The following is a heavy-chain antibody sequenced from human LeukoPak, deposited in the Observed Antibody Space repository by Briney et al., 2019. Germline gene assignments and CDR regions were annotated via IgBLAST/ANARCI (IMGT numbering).Heavy chain of an antibody. D-gene: IGHD2-2*02. CDR2: ISSSSSYI. CDR3: ARGCSTSCYSHYGMDV. Sequence: GGSLRLSCAASGFTFSSYSMTWVRQAPGKGLEWVSSISSSSSYIYYADSVKGRFTISRDNAKNSLYLQMNSLRAEDTAVYYCARGCSTSCYSHYGMDVWGQGTTVTVSS. V-gene: IGHV3-21*01. CDR1: GFTFSSYS. J-gene: IGHJ6*02.